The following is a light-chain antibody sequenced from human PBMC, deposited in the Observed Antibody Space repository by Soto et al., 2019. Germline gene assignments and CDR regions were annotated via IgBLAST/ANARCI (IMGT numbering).Light chain of an antibody. CDR3: QQYTNWPPLT. CDR2: GAS. CDR1: QSVSSN. J-gene: IGKJ4*01. Sequence: EIVMTQSPATLSVSPGERATPSCRASQSVSSNLAWYQQKPGQAPRLLIYGASTRATGIPARFSGSGSGTEFTLTISSLQSEDFAVYYCQQYTNWPPLTFGGGTKVQIK. V-gene: IGKV3-15*01.